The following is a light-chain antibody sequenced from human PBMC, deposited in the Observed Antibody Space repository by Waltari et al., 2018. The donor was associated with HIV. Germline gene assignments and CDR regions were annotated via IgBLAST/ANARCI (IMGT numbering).Light chain of an antibody. Sequence: AVTQPASVSGLPGQPTTISCTGDDSDFGLYHFVSWYHQHSGKHPRPILYDVDSRASGVSDRVSGSMSGNTASLTISGLRAEDEGHYYCASFTGDNTVIFGGGTEVTVL. J-gene: IGLJ2*01. CDR3: ASFTGDNTVI. CDR1: DSDFGLYHF. V-gene: IGLV2-14*03. CDR2: DVD.